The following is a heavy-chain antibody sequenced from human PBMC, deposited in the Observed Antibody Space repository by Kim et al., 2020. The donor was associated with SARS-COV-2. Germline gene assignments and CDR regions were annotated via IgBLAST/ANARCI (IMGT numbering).Heavy chain of an antibody. CDR3: ARLPGEVGNYVPNWFDP. J-gene: IGHJ5*02. D-gene: IGHD4-4*01. V-gene: IGHV4-39*01. Sequence: SETLSLTCTVSGGSISSSSYYWGWIRQPPGKGLEWIGSIYYSGSTYYNPSLKSRVTISVDTSKNQFSLKLSSVTAADTAVYYCARLPGEVGNYVPNWFDP. CDR2: IYYSGST. CDR1: GGSISSSSYY.